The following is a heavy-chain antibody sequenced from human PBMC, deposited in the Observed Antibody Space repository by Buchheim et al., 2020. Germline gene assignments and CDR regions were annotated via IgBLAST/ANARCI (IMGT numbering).Heavy chain of an antibody. D-gene: IGHD1-20*01. Sequence: QVQLVESGGGVVQPGRSLRLSCAASGFTFSSYGMHWVRQAPGKGLEWVAVIWYDGSNKYYADSVKGRFTISRDNSKTTLYLQMNSLRAEDTAVYYCARDGYNWNPGYYFDYWGQGTL. J-gene: IGHJ4*02. CDR3: ARDGYNWNPGYYFDY. CDR1: GFTFSSYG. CDR2: IWYDGSNK. V-gene: IGHV3-33*01.